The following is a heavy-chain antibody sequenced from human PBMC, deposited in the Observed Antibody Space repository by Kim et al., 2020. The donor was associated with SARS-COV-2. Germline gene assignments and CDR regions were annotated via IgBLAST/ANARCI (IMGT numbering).Heavy chain of an antibody. V-gene: IGHV3-15*01. Sequence: GGSLRLSCAASGFTFSKAWMSWVRQAPGKGLEWVGRIKTKTDAGTIDHAAPVKGRFSISRDDSKNTLYLQMDSLKIEDTAVYYCIRECSSTIGLRHWGQG. CDR1: GFTFSKAW. CDR3: IRECSSTIGLRH. D-gene: IGHD3-10*01. J-gene: IGHJ1*01. CDR2: IKTKTDAGTI.